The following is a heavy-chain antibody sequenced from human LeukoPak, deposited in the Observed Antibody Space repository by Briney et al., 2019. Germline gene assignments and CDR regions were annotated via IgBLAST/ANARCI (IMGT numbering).Heavy chain of an antibody. CDR3: ARADRGDYAELSRYWFDP. Sequence: PSETLSLTCTVSGGSISGGGYYWSWIRQHPGKGLEWFGYIYYSGSTYYNPSLKSRVTISVDTSKNQFSLKLSSVTAADTAVYYCARADRGDYAELSRYWFDPWGQGTLVTVSS. D-gene: IGHD4-17*01. J-gene: IGHJ5*02. CDR2: IYYSGST. CDR1: GGSISGGGYY. V-gene: IGHV4-31*03.